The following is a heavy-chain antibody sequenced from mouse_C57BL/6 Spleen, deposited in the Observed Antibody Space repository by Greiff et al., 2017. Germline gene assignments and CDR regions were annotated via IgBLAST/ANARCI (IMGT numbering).Heavy chain of an antibody. V-gene: IGHV3-8*01. D-gene: IGHD2-2*01. CDR3: ARWTMVTGVDY. CDR2: ISYSGST. J-gene: IGHJ2*01. CDR1: GYSITSDY. Sequence: EVQLMESGPGLAKPSPSLTLSCSVTGYSITSDYWNWIRKFPGNKLEYMGYISYSGSTYYNPSLKSRNSITRDTSKNQYYLKWSSVTPEDTATYYCARWTMVTGVDYWGQGTTLTVSS.